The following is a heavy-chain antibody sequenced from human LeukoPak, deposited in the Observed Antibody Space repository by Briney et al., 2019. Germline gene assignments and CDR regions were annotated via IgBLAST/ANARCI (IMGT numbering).Heavy chain of an antibody. J-gene: IGHJ6*04. Sequence: PGGSLRLSCSASGFTFSSYAMHWVRQAPGKGLEYVSAISSNGGSTYYADSVKGRFTTSRDNSKNTLYLQMSSLRAEDTAVYYCVKVGISGASYYYGMDVWGKGTTVTVSS. CDR1: GFTFSSYA. D-gene: IGHD3-10*01. CDR2: ISSNGGST. CDR3: VKVGISGASYYYGMDV. V-gene: IGHV3-64D*06.